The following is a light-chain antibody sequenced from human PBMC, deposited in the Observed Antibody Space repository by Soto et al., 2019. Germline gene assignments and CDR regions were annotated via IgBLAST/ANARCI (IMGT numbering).Light chain of an antibody. J-gene: IGKJ1*01. Sequence: IVWTQCRASLSLSPGERSTLSCRASQSVSSYLAWYQQKPGQAPRLLIYDASNRATGIPARFSGSGSGTDFTLTISRLEPEDFPVYYCQQRSNWPPWTFGQGTKVDIK. CDR2: DAS. CDR1: QSVSSY. V-gene: IGKV3-11*01. CDR3: QQRSNWPPWT.